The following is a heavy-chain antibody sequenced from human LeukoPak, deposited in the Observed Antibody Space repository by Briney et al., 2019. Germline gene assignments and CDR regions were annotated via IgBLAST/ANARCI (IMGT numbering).Heavy chain of an antibody. V-gene: IGHV3-30*02. Sequence: GGSLRLSCVASGFTFSSYWMSWVRQAPGKGLEWVAFIRYDGSNKYYADSVKGRFTISRDNSKNTLYLQMNSLRAEDTAVYYCAKLPGLAAAGTTDYYYYYMDVWGKGTTVTISS. J-gene: IGHJ6*03. CDR3: AKLPGLAAAGTTDYYYYYMDV. D-gene: IGHD1-1*01. CDR2: IRYDGSNK. CDR1: GFTFSSYW.